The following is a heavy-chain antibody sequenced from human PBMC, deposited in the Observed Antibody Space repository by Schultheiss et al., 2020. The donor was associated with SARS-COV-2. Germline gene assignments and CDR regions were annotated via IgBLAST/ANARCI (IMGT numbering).Heavy chain of an antibody. J-gene: IGHJ5*02. CDR3: ARGPTVTTYRWFDP. V-gene: IGHV4-39*07. D-gene: IGHD4-17*01. Sequence: SETLSLTCTVSGFSITSSGYYWGWIRQTPGKGLEWIGYIYHSGSTYYNPSLKSRVTISVDTSKNQFSLKLSSVTAADTAVYYCARGPTVTTYRWFDPWGQGTLVTVSS. CDR1: GFSITSSGYY. CDR2: IYHSGST.